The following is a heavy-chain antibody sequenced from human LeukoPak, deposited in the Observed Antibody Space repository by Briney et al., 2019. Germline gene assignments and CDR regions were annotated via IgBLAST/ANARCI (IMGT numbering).Heavy chain of an antibody. CDR2: ISPNSGGT. D-gene: IGHD3-3*01. CDR3: ARVRFLEWLREYYYYMDV. CDR1: GYDSTTYG. J-gene: IGHJ6*03. Sequence: ASVKVSCKASGYDSTTYGLTWVRQAPGQGLEWMGWISPNSGGTNYAQKFQGRVTMTRDTSISTAYMELSRLRSDDTAVYYCARVRFLEWLREYYYYMDVWGKGTTVTVSS. V-gene: IGHV1-2*02.